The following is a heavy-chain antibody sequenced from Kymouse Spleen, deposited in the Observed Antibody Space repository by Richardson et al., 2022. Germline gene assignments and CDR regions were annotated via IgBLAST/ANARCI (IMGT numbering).Heavy chain of an antibody. CDR2: IYSCGST. CDR1: GFTVSSNY. Sequence: EVQLVESGGGLIQPGGSLRLSCAASGFTVSSNYMSWVRQAPGKGLEWVSVIYSCGSTYYADSVKGRFTISRDNSKNTLYLQMNSLRAEDTAVYYCARDLDSSS*WFDPWGQGTLVTVSS. CDR3: ARDLDSSS*WFDP. J-gene: IGHJ5*02. V-gene: IGHV3-66*03. D-gene: IGHD6-6*01.